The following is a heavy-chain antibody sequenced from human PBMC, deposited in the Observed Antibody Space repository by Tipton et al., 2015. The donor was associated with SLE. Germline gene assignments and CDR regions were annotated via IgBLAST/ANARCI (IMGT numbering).Heavy chain of an antibody. CDR2: ISNSGRTI. CDR1: GFTFSDYY. CDR3: ARDRGAYNSSRHFGY. Sequence: SLRLSCAASGFTFSDYYMSWIRQAPGKGLEWVSYISNSGRTIYYADSVKGRFTISRDNAKNSLYLQMNSLRAEDTAVYYCARDRGAYNSSRHFGYWGQGTLVTVSS. J-gene: IGHJ4*02. D-gene: IGHD6-13*01. V-gene: IGHV3-11*01.